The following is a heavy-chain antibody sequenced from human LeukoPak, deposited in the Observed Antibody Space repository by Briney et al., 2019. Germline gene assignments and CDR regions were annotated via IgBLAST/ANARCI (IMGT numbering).Heavy chain of an antibody. CDR3: ARVAGSGPALGAYYYYMDV. CDR1: GYTFASYH. V-gene: IGHV1-46*01. J-gene: IGHJ6*03. Sequence: ASVKVSCKTSGYTFASYHIHWVRQAPGQELEWMGITKISGGSSISAQVFQGRLTMTSDTSTSTAYMELSSLRSEDTAVYYCARVAGSGPALGAYYYYMDVWGKGTAVTVSS. CDR2: TKISGGSS. D-gene: IGHD6-19*01.